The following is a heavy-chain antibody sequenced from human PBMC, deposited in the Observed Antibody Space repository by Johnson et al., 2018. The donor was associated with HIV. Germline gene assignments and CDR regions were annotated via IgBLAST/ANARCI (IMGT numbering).Heavy chain of an antibody. V-gene: IGHV3-66*04. J-gene: IGHJ3*02. CDR1: GFTVSSNY. Sequence: VQLVESGGGLVQPGGSLRLSCAAFGFTVSSNYMSWVRQAPGKGLEWVSVIYSGGSTYYADSVKGRFTISRDNSKNTLYLHMNSLRAEDTDVYFCTTLPPTWRAFHIWGQGTMVTVSS. D-gene: IGHD4-11*01. CDR2: IYSGGST. CDR3: TTLPPTWRAFHI.